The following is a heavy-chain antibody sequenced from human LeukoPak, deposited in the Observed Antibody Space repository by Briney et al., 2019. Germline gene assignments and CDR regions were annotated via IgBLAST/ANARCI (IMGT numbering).Heavy chain of an antibody. CDR2: ISAYNGNT. CDR1: GYTFTSYG. Sequence: ASVKVSCKASGYTFTSYGISWVRQAPGQGLEWMGWISAYNGNTNYAQKLQGRVTMTTDTSTSTAYMELRSLRSDDTAVCYCARQRSSGRYYYYYGMDVWGQGTTVTVSS. J-gene: IGHJ6*02. D-gene: IGHD3-22*01. CDR3: ARQRSSGRYYYYYGMDV. V-gene: IGHV1-18*01.